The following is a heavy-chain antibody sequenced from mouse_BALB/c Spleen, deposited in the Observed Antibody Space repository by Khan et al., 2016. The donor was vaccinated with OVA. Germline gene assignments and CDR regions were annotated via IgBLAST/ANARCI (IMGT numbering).Heavy chain of an antibody. CDR3: ARHSYRYDFTY. Sequence: QVQLKESGPGLVQPSQSLSITCTVSGFSLTTYGIHWVRQSPGKGLEWLGVIWNGGNTDYNAPFISRLNISQDNSKSQVFFKMNSLQADDTAIYXCARHSYRYDFTYWGQGTLVTLSA. J-gene: IGHJ3*01. CDR2: IWNGGNT. V-gene: IGHV2-2*01. D-gene: IGHD2-12*01. CDR1: GFSLTTYG.